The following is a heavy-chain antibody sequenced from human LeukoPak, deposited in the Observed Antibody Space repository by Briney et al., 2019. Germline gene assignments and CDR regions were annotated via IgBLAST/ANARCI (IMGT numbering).Heavy chain of an antibody. CDR1: GYSFTSYW. CDR3: ARHLTIFGVVKSFDP. Sequence: HGESLKISCKGSGYSFTSYWIGWVRQMPGKGLELMGIIYPGDSDTRYSPSFQGQVTISADKSISTAYLQWSSLKASDTAMYYCARHLTIFGVVKSFDPWGQGTLVTVSS. J-gene: IGHJ5*02. V-gene: IGHV5-51*01. D-gene: IGHD3-3*01. CDR2: IYPGDSDT.